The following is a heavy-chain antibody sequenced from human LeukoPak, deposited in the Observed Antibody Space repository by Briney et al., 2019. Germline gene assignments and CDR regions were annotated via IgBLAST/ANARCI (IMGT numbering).Heavy chain of an antibody. CDR2: IYSGGST. Sequence: PGGSLRLSCAASGFTVSSNYMSWVRQAPGKGLEWVSVIYSGGSTYYADSVKGRFTISRDNSKNTLYLQMNSLRAEDTAVYYCAKYAPGGYYDSSGYYYEYFQHWGQGTLVTVSS. CDR3: AKYAPGGYYDSSGYYYEYFQH. CDR1: GFTVSSNY. J-gene: IGHJ1*01. D-gene: IGHD3-22*01. V-gene: IGHV3-53*01.